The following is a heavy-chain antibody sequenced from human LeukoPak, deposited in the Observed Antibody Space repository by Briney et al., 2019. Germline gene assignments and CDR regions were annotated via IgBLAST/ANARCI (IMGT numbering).Heavy chain of an antibody. D-gene: IGHD5-24*01. J-gene: IGHJ4*02. V-gene: IGHV3-48*02. CDR2: ISSSTRTI. CDR3: ARDWPRDGYHEIFEY. Sequence: PGGSLRLSCAASGFTFSSHSMNWVRQAPGKGLEWVSYISSSTRTIYYADSVKGRFTISRDNAKNSLYLQMNNLRDEDTAVYYCARDWPRDGYHEIFEYWGQGTLVTVSS. CDR1: GFTFSSHS.